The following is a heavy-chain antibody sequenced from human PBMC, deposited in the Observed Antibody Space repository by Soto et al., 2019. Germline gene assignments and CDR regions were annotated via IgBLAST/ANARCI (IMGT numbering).Heavy chain of an antibody. Sequence: GSLRLSCAASGFTFTTYAMTWVRQAPGKGLEWVSSITVSGGSTYYADSVKGRFTISRDNSKNTLHLQMNSLRAEDTAVYYCAKDKWRQGSGYPFDSWGQGTLVTVSS. J-gene: IGHJ4*02. CDR1: GFTFTTYA. CDR3: AKDKWRQGSGYPFDS. V-gene: IGHV3-23*01. D-gene: IGHD3-22*01. CDR2: ITVSGGST.